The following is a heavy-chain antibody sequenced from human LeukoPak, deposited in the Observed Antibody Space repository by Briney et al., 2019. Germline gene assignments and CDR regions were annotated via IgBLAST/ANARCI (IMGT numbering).Heavy chain of an antibody. V-gene: IGHV4-39*07. CDR2: VHYSGAT. CDR1: GASFNRGHLY. J-gene: IGHJ4*02. D-gene: IGHD3-3*02. Sequence: SETLSLAWTLSGASFNRGHLYWGWIRQPPGRGLEWFGSVHYSGATYYNPSLQSRVTISVDPSKRQFSLNLGSVTAADTAVYYCAREGWRGISNYPYFDFWGQGALVTVSS. CDR3: AREGWRGISNYPYFDF.